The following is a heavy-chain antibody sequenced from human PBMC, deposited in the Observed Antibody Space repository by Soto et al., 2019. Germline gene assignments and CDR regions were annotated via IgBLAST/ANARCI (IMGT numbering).Heavy chain of an antibody. V-gene: IGHV3-23*01. CDR1: GFTFSTYA. CDR2: ISGSGGRI. D-gene: IGHD2-21*01. J-gene: IGHJ4*02. CDR3: AKRDYSDRGGDASLFDY. Sequence: EVQLLESGGGLVQPGGSLRLSCEASGFTFSTYAMAWVRQAPGQGLEWVSGISGSGGRIYYADSVQGRFTISRDNSKNTLYVQMNSLRAADTAVYYCAKRDYSDRGGDASLFDYWGQGTLVTVSS.